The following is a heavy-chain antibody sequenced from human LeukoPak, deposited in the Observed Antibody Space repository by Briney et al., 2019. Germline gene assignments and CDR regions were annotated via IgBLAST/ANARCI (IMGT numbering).Heavy chain of an antibody. CDR3: ARGSYGDYEY. Sequence: GGSLRLSCAVSGFTFTSYWMSWVRQAPGKGLEWVANIKQDGSEKYYVDSVKGRFTISRDNAKNSLYLQMNSLRAEDTAVYYCARGSYGDYEYWGQGTLVTVSS. D-gene: IGHD4-17*01. J-gene: IGHJ4*02. CDR1: GFTFTSYW. CDR2: IKQDGSEK. V-gene: IGHV3-7*01.